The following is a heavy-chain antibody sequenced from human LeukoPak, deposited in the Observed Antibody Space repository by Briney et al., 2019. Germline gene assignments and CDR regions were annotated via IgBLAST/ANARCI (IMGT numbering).Heavy chain of an antibody. V-gene: IGHV4-4*07. J-gene: IGHJ4*02. CDR3: ARARFDDSSGYYYGFDY. Sequence: SETLSLTCTVSGGSISSYYWSWIRQPAGKGLEWIGRIYTSGSTNYNPSLKSRVTMSVDTSKNQFSLKLSSVTAADTAVYYCARARFDDSSGYYYGFDYWGQGTLVTVSS. CDR1: GGSISSYY. CDR2: IYTSGST. D-gene: IGHD3-22*01.